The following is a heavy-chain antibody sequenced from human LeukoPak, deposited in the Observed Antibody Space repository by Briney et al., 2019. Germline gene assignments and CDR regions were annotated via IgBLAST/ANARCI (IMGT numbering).Heavy chain of an antibody. V-gene: IGHV3-21*01. J-gene: IGHJ3*02. D-gene: IGHD6-19*01. CDR1: GFTFSSDS. CDR2: ICATSSYI. Sequence: GGAVRLSGAGSGFTFSSDSMNRLGQTPGQGLEGVSSICATSSYIYYADSATRRFNICRQNPKNTLYVQMNSLRAEDTAVYHCARDKTEQWLVLEAFDIWAKGQWSPSLQ. CDR3: ARDKTEQWLVLEAFDI.